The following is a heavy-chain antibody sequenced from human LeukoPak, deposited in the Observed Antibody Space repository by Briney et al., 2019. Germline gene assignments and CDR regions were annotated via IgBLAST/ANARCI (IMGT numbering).Heavy chain of an antibody. Sequence: GASVKVSCKASGYTFTGYYMHWVRQAPGQGLEWMGWINPNSGGTNYAQKFQGRVTMTRDTSITTAYMELSRLTSDDTAVYFCARANDGSFHNYWGQGTPVTVSS. J-gene: IGHJ4*02. D-gene: IGHD1-26*01. CDR2: INPNSGGT. CDR1: GYTFTGYY. CDR3: ARANDGSFHNY. V-gene: IGHV1-2*02.